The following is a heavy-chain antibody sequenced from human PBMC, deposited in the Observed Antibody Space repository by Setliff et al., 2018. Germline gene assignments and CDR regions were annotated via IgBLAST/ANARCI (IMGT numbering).Heavy chain of an antibody. CDR3: ARGSRFGTIVYKGDYYMDV. D-gene: IGHD3-10*01. V-gene: IGHV5-51*01. CDR1: GYSFTSYW. J-gene: IGHJ6*03. Sequence: GESLKISCKGSGYSFTSYWIAWVRQMPGKGLEWMGIIYPGDSDTRYSPSFQGQVTISADKSISTAFLQWSSLKSEDTAVYYCARGSRFGTIVYKGDYYMDVWGKGTTVTVSS. CDR2: IYPGDSDT.